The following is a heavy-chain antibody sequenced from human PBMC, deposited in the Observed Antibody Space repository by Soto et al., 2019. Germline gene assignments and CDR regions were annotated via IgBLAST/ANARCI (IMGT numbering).Heavy chain of an antibody. CDR2: ISGSGGST. CDR1: GFTFSSYA. Sequence: EVQLLESGGGLVQPGGSLRLSCAASGFTFSSYAMSWVRQAPGKGLEWVSAISGSGGSTYYADSVKGRFTISRDNAKNSLYLQMNSLRAEDTAVYYCARALISSSWLYYYYYYGMDVWGQGTTVTVSS. J-gene: IGHJ6*02. V-gene: IGHV3-23*01. CDR3: ARALISSSWLYYYYYYGMDV. D-gene: IGHD6-13*01.